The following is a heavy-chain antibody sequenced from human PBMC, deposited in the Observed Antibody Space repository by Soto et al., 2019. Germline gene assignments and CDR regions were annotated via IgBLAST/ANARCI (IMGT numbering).Heavy chain of an antibody. J-gene: IGHJ4*02. CDR1: GGTFSSYA. CDR2: ITPIFGTT. V-gene: IGHV1-69*01. D-gene: IGHD1-7*01. CDR3: ARVRETYIWNYYFDY. Sequence: QVQLVQSGAEVKKPGSSVKVSCKASGGTFSSYAVSWVRQAPGQGLEWMGGITPIFGTTDYAQKFQGRVTLTADESASTAFLELSSLSSEDTAVYYCARVRETYIWNYYFDYWGQGTLLTVSS.